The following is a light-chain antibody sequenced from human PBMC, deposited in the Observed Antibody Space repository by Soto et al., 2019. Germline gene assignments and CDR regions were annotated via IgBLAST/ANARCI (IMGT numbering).Light chain of an antibody. CDR3: QQYKGYSPLT. CDR2: AAS. J-gene: IGKJ4*01. V-gene: IGKV1-9*01. Sequence: QLTQSASFVSASVGDRVTITCRASQGVANYFAWYQQKPGKAPNLLIYAASTLHSGVPSRFSGSGSGTEFTLTISSLQPDDFATYYCQQYKGYSPLTFGGGTKVDIK. CDR1: QGVANY.